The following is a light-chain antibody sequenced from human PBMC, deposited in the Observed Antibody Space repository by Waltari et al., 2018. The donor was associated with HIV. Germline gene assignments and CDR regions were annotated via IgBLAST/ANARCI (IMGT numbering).Light chain of an antibody. CDR1: SNDVGGYKF. CDR3: SSTADLQSVT. Sequence: QSALTQPASVSGSPGQSITISCTGTSNDVGGYKFVSWYQQHPGKAPKLIIYEVSNRPSGVSNRFSGSKSGNTASLTISSLQTDDEGHYYCSSTADLQSVTFGGGT. CDR2: EVS. J-gene: IGLJ3*02. V-gene: IGLV2-14*01.